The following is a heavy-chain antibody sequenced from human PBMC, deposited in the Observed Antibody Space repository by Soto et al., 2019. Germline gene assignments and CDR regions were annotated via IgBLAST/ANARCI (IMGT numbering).Heavy chain of an antibody. CDR3: ARDTHCSGGSCYPPGRSFDY. J-gene: IGHJ4*02. V-gene: IGHV3-11*01. Sequence: GGSLRLSCAASGFTFSDYYMSWIRQAPGKGLEWVSYISSSGSTIYYADSVKGRFTISRDNAKNSLYLQMNSLRAEDTAVYYCARDTHCSGGSCYPPGRSFDYWGQGTLVTVSS. D-gene: IGHD2-15*01. CDR2: ISSSGSTI. CDR1: GFTFSDYY.